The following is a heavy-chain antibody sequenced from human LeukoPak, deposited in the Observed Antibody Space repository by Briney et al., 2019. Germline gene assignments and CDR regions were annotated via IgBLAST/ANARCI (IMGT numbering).Heavy chain of an antibody. CDR3: AKDADTMIVVV. Sequence: GSLRLSCSASGFTFSNYVMHWVRQAPGKGLEYISGISNNGGSTYYADSVKGRFTISRDNSKNTLYLQMNSLRAEDTAVYYCAKDADTMIVVVWGQGTLVTVSS. D-gene: IGHD3-22*01. CDR1: GFTFSNYV. V-gene: IGHV3-64*04. J-gene: IGHJ4*02. CDR2: ISNNGGST.